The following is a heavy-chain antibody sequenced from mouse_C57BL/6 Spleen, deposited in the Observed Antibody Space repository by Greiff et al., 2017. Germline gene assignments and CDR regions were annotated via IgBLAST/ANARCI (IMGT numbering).Heavy chain of an antibody. J-gene: IGHJ2*01. CDR2: IDPENGDT. Sequence: VQLQQSGAELVRPGASVKLSCTASGFNIKDDYMHWVKQRPEQGLEWIGWIDPENGDTEYASQFQGKATITADTSSNTAYLHLSSLTSEDTAVYYCTVVAYYFDYWGQGTTLTVSS. CDR1: GFNIKDDY. D-gene: IGHD1-1*01. CDR3: TVVAYYFDY. V-gene: IGHV14-4*01.